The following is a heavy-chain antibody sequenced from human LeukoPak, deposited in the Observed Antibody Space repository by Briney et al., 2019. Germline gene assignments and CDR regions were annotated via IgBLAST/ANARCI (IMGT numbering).Heavy chain of an antibody. D-gene: IGHD5-12*01. CDR2: ISYDGSNK. J-gene: IGHJ4*02. CDR1: GFTFSSYA. V-gene: IGHV3-30-3*01. CDR3: ARGGVATRGPHGY. Sequence: GRSLRLSCAASGFTFSSYAMHWVRQAPGKGLEWVAVISYDGSNKYYADSVKGRFTISRDNSKNTLYLQMYSLRAEDTAVYYCARGGVATRGPHGYWGQGTLVTVSS.